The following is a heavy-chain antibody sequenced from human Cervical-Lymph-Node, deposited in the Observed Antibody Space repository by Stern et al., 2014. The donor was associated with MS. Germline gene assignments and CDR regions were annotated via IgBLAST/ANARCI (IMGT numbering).Heavy chain of an antibody. J-gene: IGHJ4*02. CDR3: GKQVRE. CDR2: IYHSGSC. Sequence: QLQLHESGPGLVKPSETLSLTCTVSGGSVSSDAYYWSWIRQSPGKGLEWIGYIYHSGSCSYNPSLKSRVTMSVATSQNQIPPRLTSVTAADTAVYYCGKQVREWGRGTLVTVSS. V-gene: IGHV4-61*08. CDR1: GGSVSSDAYY.